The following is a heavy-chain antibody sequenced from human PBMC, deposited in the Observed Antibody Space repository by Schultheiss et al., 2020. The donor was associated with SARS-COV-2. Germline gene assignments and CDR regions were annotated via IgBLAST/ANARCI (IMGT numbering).Heavy chain of an antibody. J-gene: IGHJ4*02. CDR3: ARGRLFGSGSYYSF. CDR2: IYYSGST. CDR1: GGSISSGSYY. Sequence: SQTLSLTCTVSGGSISSGSYYWSWIRQPPGKGLEWIGYIYYSGSTYYNPSLKSRVTISVDTSKNQFSLNLRSVTATDTAVYYCARGRLFGSGSYYSFWGQGTLVTVSS. D-gene: IGHD3-10*01. V-gene: IGHV4-30-4*01.